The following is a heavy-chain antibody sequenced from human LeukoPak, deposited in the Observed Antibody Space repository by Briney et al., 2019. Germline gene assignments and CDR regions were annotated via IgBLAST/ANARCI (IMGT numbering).Heavy chain of an antibody. CDR2: ISSSSSYI. CDR1: GFTFSSYS. V-gene: IGHV3-21*01. Sequence: GGSLRLSCAASGFTFSSYSMNWVRQAPGKGLEWVSSISSSSSYIYYADSVKGRFTISRDDAKNSLYLQMNSLRAEDTAVYYCARAGGLYYDFWSGYYTDWGQGTLVTVSS. CDR3: ARAGGLYYDFWSGYYTD. D-gene: IGHD3-3*01. J-gene: IGHJ4*02.